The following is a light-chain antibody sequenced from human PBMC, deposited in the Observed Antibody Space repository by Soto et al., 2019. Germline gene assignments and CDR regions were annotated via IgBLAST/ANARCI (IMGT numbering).Light chain of an antibody. J-gene: IGKJ1*01. CDR1: QSVFYSPNHKTY. CDR2: KAS. Sequence: DIVLNQSPDSLAVSLVEMATSNRESRQSVFYSPNHKTYLGWYQQKPGKAPKLLIYKASTLKSGVPSRFSGSGSGTEFTLTISSLQPDDFATYYCQHYNSYSEAFGQGTKVDIK. CDR3: QHYNSYSEA. V-gene: IGKV1-5*03.